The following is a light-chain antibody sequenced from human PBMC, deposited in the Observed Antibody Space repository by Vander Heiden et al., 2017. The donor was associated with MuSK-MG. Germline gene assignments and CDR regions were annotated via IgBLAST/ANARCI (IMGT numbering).Light chain of an antibody. Sequence: DIQMTKSPSSLSASVGDRVTITCRASQSISSYLNWYQQKPGKAPKLLIYAASSLQSGVPSRFSGSGSGTDFTLTISSLQPEDFATYYCQQSDSTLFTCGGGTKVEIK. CDR3: QQSDSTLFT. CDR1: QSISSY. J-gene: IGKJ4*01. V-gene: IGKV1-39*01. CDR2: AAS.